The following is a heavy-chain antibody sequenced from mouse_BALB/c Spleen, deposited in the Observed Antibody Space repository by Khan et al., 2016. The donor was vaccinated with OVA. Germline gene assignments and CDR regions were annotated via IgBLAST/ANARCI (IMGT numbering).Heavy chain of an antibody. J-gene: IGHJ3*01. Sequence: QVPLQQSGAELAKPGASVKMSCKASGYTFTTYWMHWVNQSPGQGLEWIGYINPRTGYTEYNQKFKDKATLTADKSSSTAYMQLSSLTSEDSAVYYCTRVGTTRGWFAYWGQGTLVTVSA. V-gene: IGHV1-7*01. D-gene: IGHD2-14*01. CDR2: INPRTGYT. CDR1: GYTFTTYW. CDR3: TRVGTTRGWFAY.